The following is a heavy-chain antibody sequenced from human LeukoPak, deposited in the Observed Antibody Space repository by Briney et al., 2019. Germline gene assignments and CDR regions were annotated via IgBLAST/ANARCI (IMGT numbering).Heavy chain of an antibody. Sequence: GGSLRLSCAASGFTFSGSAMHWVRQASGKGLEWVGRIRSKANSYATAYAASVKGRFTISRDDSKNTAYLQMNSLKTEDTAVYYCTSHYVEEPRGYSYGGLGCAFDIWGQGTMVTVSS. D-gene: IGHD5-18*01. CDR1: GFTFSGSA. J-gene: IGHJ3*02. V-gene: IGHV3-73*01. CDR3: TSHYVEEPRGYSYGGLGCAFDI. CDR2: IRSKANSYAT.